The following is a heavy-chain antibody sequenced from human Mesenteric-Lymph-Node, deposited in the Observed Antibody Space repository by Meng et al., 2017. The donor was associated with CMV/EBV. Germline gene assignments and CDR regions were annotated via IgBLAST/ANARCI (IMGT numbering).Heavy chain of an antibody. CDR1: GFTFSSYW. J-gene: IGHJ6*02. V-gene: IGHV3-7*01. CDR2: IKQDGSEK. CDR3: ARGYYDMDV. Sequence: GESLKISCAASGFTFSSYWMSWVRQALGKGLEWVANIKQDGSEKYYVDSVKGRFTISRDNAKNSLYLQMNSLRAEDTAVYYCARGYYDMDVWGQGTTVTVSS.